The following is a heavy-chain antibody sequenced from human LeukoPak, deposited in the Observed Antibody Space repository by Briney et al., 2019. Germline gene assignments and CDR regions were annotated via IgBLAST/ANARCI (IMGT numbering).Heavy chain of an antibody. D-gene: IGHD3-10*01. V-gene: IGHV3-30-3*01. CDR3: ARSTMVYYFDY. J-gene: IGHJ4*02. Sequence: ALRLSCAASGFTFSSYAMHWVRQAPGKGLEWVAVISYDGSNKYYADYVKGRFTISRDNSKNTLYLQMNSLRAEDTAVYYCARSTMVYYFDYWGQGTLVTVSS. CDR2: ISYDGSNK. CDR1: GFTFSSYA.